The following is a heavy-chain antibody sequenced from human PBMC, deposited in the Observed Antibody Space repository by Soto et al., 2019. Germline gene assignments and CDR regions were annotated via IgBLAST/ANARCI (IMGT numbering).Heavy chain of an antibody. J-gene: IGHJ4*02. CDR3: AKDKWGPYYGSVIVSLPRGY. Sequence: EVQLLESGGGLVQPGGSLRLSCAASGFTFSSYAMSWVRQAPGKGLEWVSAISGSGGSTYYADSVKGRFTISRDNSKNTLYRQMNSLRAEDTAVYYCAKDKWGPYYGSVIVSLPRGYWGQGTLVTVSS. V-gene: IGHV3-23*01. CDR2: ISGSGGST. D-gene: IGHD3-10*01. CDR1: GFTFSSYA.